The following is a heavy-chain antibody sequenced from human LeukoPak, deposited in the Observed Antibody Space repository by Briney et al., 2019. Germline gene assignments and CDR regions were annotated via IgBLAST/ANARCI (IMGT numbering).Heavy chain of an antibody. CDR1: GYTFTGYY. CDR3: SSTSPTSYYYYYMDV. J-gene: IGHJ6*03. D-gene: IGHD2-2*01. CDR2: INPNSGGT. V-gene: IGHV1-2*02. Sequence: ASVKVSCKASGYTFTGYYMHWVRQAPGQGFEWMGWINPNSGGTNYAQKFQGRVTMTRDTSISTAYMELSRLRSDDTAVYYCSSTSPTSYYYYYMDVWGKGTTVTVSS.